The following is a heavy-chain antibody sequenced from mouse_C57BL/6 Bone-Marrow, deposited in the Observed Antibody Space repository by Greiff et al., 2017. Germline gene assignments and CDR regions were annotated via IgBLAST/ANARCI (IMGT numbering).Heavy chain of an antibody. CDR3: ARWEMDY. Sequence: QVQLQQSGAELARPGASVKLSCKASGYTFTSYGISWVKQRTGQGLEWIGEIYPRSGNTYFNKKFKGKATLTADKSSSTAYMELRSLTSEDAAVYFCARWEMDYWGQGTTLTVSS. J-gene: IGHJ2*01. CDR2: IYPRSGNT. V-gene: IGHV1-81*01. CDR1: GYTFTSYG. D-gene: IGHD4-1*01.